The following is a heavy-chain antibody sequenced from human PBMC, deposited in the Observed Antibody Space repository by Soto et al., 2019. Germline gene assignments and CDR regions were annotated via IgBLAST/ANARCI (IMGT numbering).Heavy chain of an antibody. V-gene: IGHV3-23*01. J-gene: IGHJ6*02. Sequence: GGSLRLSCAASGFTFSSYAMSWVRQAPGKGLEWVSAISGSGGSTYYADSVKGRFTISRDNSKNTLYLQMNSLRAEDTAVYYCAKERSDGSEIYSYTGMDAWGQGTTVTVSS. CDR3: AKERSDGSEIYSYTGMDA. D-gene: IGHD6-25*01. CDR1: GFTFSSYA. CDR2: ISGSGGST.